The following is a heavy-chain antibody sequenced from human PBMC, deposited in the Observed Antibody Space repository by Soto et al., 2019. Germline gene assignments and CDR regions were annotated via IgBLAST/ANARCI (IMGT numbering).Heavy chain of an antibody. CDR2: FYYSGNI. CDR1: GGSIESSSYY. D-gene: IGHD5-18*01. V-gene: IGHV4-39*01. Sequence: SETLSLTCTVTGGSIESSSYYWAWIRQPPGQGLEWIGSFYYSGNIYSNPSLKSRLSISIDSSKNQLSLNLSSVTAADTAVYFCARRGDRKRSPSVSLGYLYGLDVWGQGTTVTVSS. J-gene: IGHJ6*02. CDR3: ARRGDRKRSPSVSLGYLYGLDV.